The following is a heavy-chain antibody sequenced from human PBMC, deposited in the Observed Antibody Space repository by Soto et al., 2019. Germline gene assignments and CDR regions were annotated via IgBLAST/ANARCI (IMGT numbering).Heavy chain of an antibody. D-gene: IGHD1-26*01. J-gene: IGHJ3*02. CDR3: ASLVGSRDAFDI. CDR1: GYTLTELS. V-gene: IGHV1-24*01. Sequence: ASVKVSCKVSGYTLTELSTHWVRQAPGKGLEWMGGFDPEDGETIYAQKFQGRVTMTEDTSTDTAYMELSSLRSEDTAVYYCASLVGSRDAFDIWGQGTMVTVSS. CDR2: FDPEDGET.